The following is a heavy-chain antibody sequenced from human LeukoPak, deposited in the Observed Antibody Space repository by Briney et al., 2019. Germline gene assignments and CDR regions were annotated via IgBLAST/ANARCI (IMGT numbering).Heavy chain of an antibody. CDR2: IIPIFGTA. Sequence: SVKVSCKASGGTFSSYAISWVRQAPGQGLEWMGGIIPIFGTAIYAQKFQGRVTITADESTSTAYMELSSQRSEDTAVYYCARENGYDRDRELTLWGQGTLVTVSS. D-gene: IGHD5-12*01. V-gene: IGHV1-69*13. CDR1: GGTFSSYA. J-gene: IGHJ4*02. CDR3: ARENGYDRDRELTL.